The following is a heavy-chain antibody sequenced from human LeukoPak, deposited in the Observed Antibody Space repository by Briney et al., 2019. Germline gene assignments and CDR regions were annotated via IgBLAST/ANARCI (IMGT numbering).Heavy chain of an antibody. CDR1: GFTVSSNY. CDR2: IYSGGNT. J-gene: IGHJ4*02. D-gene: IGHD4-17*01. CDR3: ARRAGEYSHPYDY. Sequence: GGSLRLSCAVSGFTVSSNYMTWVRQAPGKGLEWVSFIYSGGNTLYSDSVKGRFTISRDNSKNTLYPQMNSLRAEDTAVYYCARRAGEYSHPYDYWGQGTLDTVSS. V-gene: IGHV3-53*01.